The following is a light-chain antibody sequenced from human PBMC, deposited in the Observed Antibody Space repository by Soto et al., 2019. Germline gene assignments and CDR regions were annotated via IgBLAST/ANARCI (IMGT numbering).Light chain of an antibody. J-gene: IGKJ3*01. CDR2: DAS. CDR3: QQRSNWPT. CDR1: QSVSSY. Sequence: EIVLPQSPATLSLSPGERATLSCRASQSVSSYLAWYQQKPGQAPRLLIYDASNRATGIPARFSGSGSGTDFTLTISSLEPEAFAVYYCQQRSNWPTFGPGPKVDIK. V-gene: IGKV3-11*01.